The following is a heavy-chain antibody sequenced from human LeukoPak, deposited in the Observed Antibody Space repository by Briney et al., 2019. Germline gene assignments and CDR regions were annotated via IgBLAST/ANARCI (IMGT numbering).Heavy chain of an antibody. CDR1: DGSITNYD. CDR3: ARGYGDFRVEGRYFHS. CDR2: VHYSGTA. D-gene: IGHD4-17*01. Sequence: SENLSLTCTVSDGSITNYDWSWVRQPPGKGLEFIGHVHYSGTANYNPSLRSRVTISIDTSKKHFFLKLKSVTAADTAVYYCARGYGDFRVEGRYFHSWGQGTLVTVSS. V-gene: IGHV4-59*01. J-gene: IGHJ4*02.